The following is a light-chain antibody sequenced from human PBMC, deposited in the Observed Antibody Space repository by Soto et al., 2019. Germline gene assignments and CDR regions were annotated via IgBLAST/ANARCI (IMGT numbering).Light chain of an antibody. CDR2: AAS. CDR1: QGIRND. Sequence: IRMNQSLSSVSAYVGDRVTITCRASQGIRNDLGWYQQRPGKAPRLLIYAASSLQSGVPSRFSGTRSGTDFTLTISSLQPEDFATYYCLQDYNYPHTFGQGTKVDIK. J-gene: IGKJ1*01. CDR3: LQDYNYPHT. V-gene: IGKV1-6*01.